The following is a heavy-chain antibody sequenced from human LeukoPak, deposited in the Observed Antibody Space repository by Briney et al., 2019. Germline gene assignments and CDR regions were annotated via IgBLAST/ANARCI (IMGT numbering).Heavy chain of an antibody. D-gene: IGHD3-10*01. CDR2: ISSTSSII. V-gene: IGHV3-48*01. J-gene: IGHJ5*02. CDR1: GFTFSTYS. Sequence: QPGGSLRLSCAASGFTFSTYSMNWVRQAPGKGLEWVSDISSTSSIIYYADSVKCRFVISRDNAKNSLYLQMNSLRAEDTAVYYCARGGGGSFDRWGQGTLVTVSS. CDR3: ARGGGGSFDR.